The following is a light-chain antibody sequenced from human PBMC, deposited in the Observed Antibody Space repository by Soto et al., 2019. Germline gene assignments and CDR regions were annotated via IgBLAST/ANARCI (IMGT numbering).Light chain of an antibody. CDR3: QQYDSSWT. CDR2: GAS. Sequence: EIVLTQSPATLSLSPGERATLSCRASQYITIYLAWYQQKPGQAPRLLIYGASSRATGIPDRFSGSGSGTDFTLTISRLEPEDFAVYYCQQYDSSWTFGQGTKVDI. CDR1: QYITIY. J-gene: IGKJ1*01. V-gene: IGKV3-20*01.